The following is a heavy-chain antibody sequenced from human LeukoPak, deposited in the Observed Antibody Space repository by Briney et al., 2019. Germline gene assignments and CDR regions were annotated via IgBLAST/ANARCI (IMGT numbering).Heavy chain of an antibody. V-gene: IGHV4-39*01. CDR1: GGSISRSYYY. CDR3: ARHEHKAVAGDT. J-gene: IGHJ5*02. D-gene: IGHD6-19*01. Sequence: KPSETLSLTCTVSGGSISRSYYYWGWIRQPPGKGLEWVGSVYYSGKTFYSPSLESRVTISVDTSKNHFSLRLISVTAADTAMYYCARHEHKAVAGDTWGQGTLVTVSS. CDR2: VYYSGKT.